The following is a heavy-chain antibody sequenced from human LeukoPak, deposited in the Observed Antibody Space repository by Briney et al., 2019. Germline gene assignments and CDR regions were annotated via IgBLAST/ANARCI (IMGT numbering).Heavy chain of an antibody. Sequence: SLKVSCKASGGTFSSYAISWVRQAPGQGLEWMGRIIPIFGTANYAQKFQGRVTITADKSTSTAYMELSSLRSEDTAVYYCARDRPVTTGGCFDYWGQGTLVTVS. J-gene: IGHJ4*02. CDR1: GGTFSSYA. V-gene: IGHV1-69*06. D-gene: IGHD4-17*01. CDR3: ARDRPVTTGGCFDY. CDR2: IIPIFGTA.